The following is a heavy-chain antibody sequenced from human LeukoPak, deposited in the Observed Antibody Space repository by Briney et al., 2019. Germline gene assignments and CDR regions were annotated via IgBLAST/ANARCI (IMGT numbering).Heavy chain of an antibody. Sequence: PGGSLRLSCAASGFTFDDYAMHWVRQAPGKGLEWVSGISWNSGSIGYADSVKGRFTISRDNAKNSLYLQMNSLRAEDTALYYCAKSQEAYSSSGLDYWGQGTLVTVSS. D-gene: IGHD6-6*01. CDR1: GFTFDDYA. V-gene: IGHV3-9*01. J-gene: IGHJ4*02. CDR2: ISWNSGSI. CDR3: AKSQEAYSSSGLDY.